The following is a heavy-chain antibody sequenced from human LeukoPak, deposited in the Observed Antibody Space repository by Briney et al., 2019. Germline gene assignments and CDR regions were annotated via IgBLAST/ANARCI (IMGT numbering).Heavy chain of an antibody. J-gene: IGHJ4*02. CDR3: ARGVAIRDAYNWDQMDY. CDR2: INPSGGSR. Sequence: ASVKVSCKASGYSFTSYYIHWVRQAPGQGLEWMGIINPSGGSRTYAQKFLGRVTMTRDTSTSTVYMELSSLRSEDTAVYYCARGVAIRDAYNWDQMDYWRQGTLVTVSS. D-gene: IGHD5-24*01. CDR1: GYSFTSYY. V-gene: IGHV1-46*01.